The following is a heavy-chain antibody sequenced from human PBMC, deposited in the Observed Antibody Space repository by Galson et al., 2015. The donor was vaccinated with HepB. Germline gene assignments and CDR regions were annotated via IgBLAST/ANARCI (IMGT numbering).Heavy chain of an antibody. CDR1: GFTFSSYA. J-gene: IGHJ4*02. CDR3: AKALAVFWDPGDY. Sequence: SLRLSCAASGFTFSSYAIHWVRQAPGKGLQWVAAISNDGTVKFYADSVKGRFTISRDNSQNTVILQVNSLRVEDTAMYFCAKALAVFWDPGDYWGQGTLVTVSS. CDR2: ISNDGTVK. D-gene: IGHD1-26*01. V-gene: IGHV3-30*18.